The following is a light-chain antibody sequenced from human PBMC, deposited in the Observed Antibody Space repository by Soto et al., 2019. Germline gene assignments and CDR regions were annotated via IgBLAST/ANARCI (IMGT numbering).Light chain of an antibody. Sequence: QSALTQPRSVSGSPGQSVTISCTGTSSDVCGYNYVSWHQHHPGKAPKLVTYDVSKRPSGVPDRFSGSKSGITASLTVSGLQAEDEADYYCGSYAGSSSVFGGGTKVPVL. CDR2: DVS. V-gene: IGLV2-11*01. J-gene: IGLJ1*01. CDR3: GSYAGSSSV. CDR1: SSDVCGYNY.